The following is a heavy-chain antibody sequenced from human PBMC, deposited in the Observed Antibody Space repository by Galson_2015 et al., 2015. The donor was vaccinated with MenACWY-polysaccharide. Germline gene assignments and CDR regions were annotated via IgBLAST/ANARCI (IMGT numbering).Heavy chain of an antibody. J-gene: IGHJ6*03. CDR3: AKAYIAARPDRRMVYYYYMDV. V-gene: IGHV3-23*01. CDR2: ISDSDGRT. Sequence: SLRLSCAASGFTFSSYAMNWVRQAPGKGLEWVSAISDSDGRTYYADSVKGRFTISRDNSRNTLYLQMNSLRAEDTAVYYCAKAYIAARPDRRMVYYYYMDVWGKGTTVTVSS. CDR1: GFTFSSYA. D-gene: IGHD6-6*01.